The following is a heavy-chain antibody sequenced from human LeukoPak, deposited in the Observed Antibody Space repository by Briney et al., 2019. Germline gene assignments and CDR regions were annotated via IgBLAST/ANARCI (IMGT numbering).Heavy chain of an antibody. CDR3: ARGCSDGICYTNAFDF. V-gene: IGHV4-59*11. J-gene: IGHJ3*01. D-gene: IGHD2-8*01. CDR2: VYYSGST. Sequence: PSETLSLTCTVSGGSIRSHSWSWIRQSPGKGLECIGYVYYSGSTNYNPFLKSRVTMSLDTSQNEFSLKLSSVTAADTAVYYCARGCSDGICYTNAFDFWGQGHWSSSLQ. CDR1: GGSIRSHS.